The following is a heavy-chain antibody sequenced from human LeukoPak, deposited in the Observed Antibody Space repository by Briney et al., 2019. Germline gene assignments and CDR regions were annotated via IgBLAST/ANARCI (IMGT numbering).Heavy chain of an antibody. Sequence: PGGSLRLSCAASGFTFSSYAMSWVRQAPGKGLEWVSANSGSGDSTYYADSVKGRFTISRDNSKNTLYPQMNSLRAEDTAVYYCAKPCRSGLSPFDAFDIWGQRIMVTVSS. J-gene: IGHJ3*02. CDR2: NSGSGDST. D-gene: IGHD6-19*01. CDR1: GFTFSSYA. CDR3: AKPCRSGLSPFDAFDI. V-gene: IGHV3-23*01.